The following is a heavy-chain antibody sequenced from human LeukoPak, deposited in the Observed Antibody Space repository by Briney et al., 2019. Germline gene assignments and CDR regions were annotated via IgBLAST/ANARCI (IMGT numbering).Heavy chain of an antibody. J-gene: IGHJ4*02. V-gene: IGHV1-18*01. CDR1: GYTFTNFG. Sequence: ASVKISCKASGYTFTNFGISWVRQAPGQGLEWMGWISAYNGNTNYAQKLQGGVTMTTDTSTSTAYMELRSLRSDDTAVYYCARGWGRSGDFDYWGQGTLVTVSS. CDR3: ARGWGRSGDFDY. D-gene: IGHD3-16*01. CDR2: ISAYNGNT.